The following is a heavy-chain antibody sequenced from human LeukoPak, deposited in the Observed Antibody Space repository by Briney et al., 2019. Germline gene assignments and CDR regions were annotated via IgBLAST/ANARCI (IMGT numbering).Heavy chain of an antibody. J-gene: IGHJ4*02. CDR3: ARGGDFDWLLDY. CDR2: ISWNSGSI. V-gene: IGHV3-9*01. CDR1: GFTFDDYA. Sequence: GGSLRLSCAASGFTFDDYAMHWVRQAPGKGLEWVSGISWNSGSIGYADSVKGRFTISRDNSKNTLYLQMNSLRAEDTAVYYCARGGDFDWLLDYWGQGTLVTVSS. D-gene: IGHD3-9*01.